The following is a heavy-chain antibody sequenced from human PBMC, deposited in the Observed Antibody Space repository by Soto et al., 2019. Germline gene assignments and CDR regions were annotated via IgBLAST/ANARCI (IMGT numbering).Heavy chain of an antibody. V-gene: IGHV3-23*01. J-gene: IGHJ4*02. CDR1: GFTFSNHA. CDR3: ATMSGGSPG. CDR2: IDKTGGVT. D-gene: IGHD5-12*01. Sequence: EVQFLESGGGLVQPGGSLRLSCAVSGFTFSNHAVTWVRQAPRKGLEWVSTIDKTGGVTNYADSVKGRFTISRDNSKNTMDLQISSLKVEDTAVYYCATMSGGSPGWGEGTLVTVSS.